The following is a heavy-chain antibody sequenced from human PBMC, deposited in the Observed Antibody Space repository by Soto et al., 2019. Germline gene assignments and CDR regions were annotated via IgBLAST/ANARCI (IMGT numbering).Heavy chain of an antibody. CDR3: AKDVYSSGWYPPPHYYYYGMDV. CDR2: ISGSGGST. Sequence: PGGSLRLSCAASGFTFSSYAMSWVRQAPGKGLEWVSAISGSGGSTYYADSVKGRFTISRDNSKNTLYLQMNSLRAEDTAVYYCAKDVYSSGWYPPPHYYYYGMDVWGQGTTVTVSS. CDR1: GFTFSSYA. V-gene: IGHV3-23*01. J-gene: IGHJ6*02. D-gene: IGHD6-13*01.